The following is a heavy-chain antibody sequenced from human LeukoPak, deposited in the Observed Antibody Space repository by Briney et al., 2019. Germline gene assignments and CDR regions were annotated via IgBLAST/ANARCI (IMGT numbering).Heavy chain of an antibody. CDR3: TRDEYLDY. CDR2: IRSKAYGGTP. V-gene: IGHV3-49*04. Sequence: PGRCLRLAWTASGFTLGDYGISWGRQPAGNWREWVVFIRSKAYGGTPEYAASVKGTFTISRDDSKSIPYLQTNSLKTEDTAVYYCTRDEYLDYWGQGTLVTVSS. CDR1: GFTLGDYG. J-gene: IGHJ4*02.